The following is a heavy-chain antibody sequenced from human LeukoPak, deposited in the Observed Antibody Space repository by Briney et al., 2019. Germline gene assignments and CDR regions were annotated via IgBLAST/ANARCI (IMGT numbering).Heavy chain of an antibody. CDR3: AKGSSSWSGYDAFDI. J-gene: IGHJ3*02. CDR1: GFTFSSYT. CDR2: ISGSGGST. Sequence: GGSLRLSCAASGFTFSSYTVNWVRQAPGKGLEWVSAISGSGGSTYYADSVKGWFTISRDNSKNTLYLQMNSLRAEDTAVYYCAKGSSSWSGYDAFDIWGQGTMVTVSS. D-gene: IGHD6-13*01. V-gene: IGHV3-23*01.